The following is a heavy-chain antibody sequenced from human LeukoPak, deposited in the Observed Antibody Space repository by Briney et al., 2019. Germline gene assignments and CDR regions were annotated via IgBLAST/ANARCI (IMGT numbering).Heavy chain of an antibody. CDR1: GGSISSGGYY. J-gene: IGHJ3*02. CDR2: IYYSGST. Sequence: SETLSLTCTVSGGSISSGGYYWSWIRQHPGKGLEWIGYIYYSGSTYYNPSLKSRVTISVDTSKNQLSLKLSSVTAADTAVYYCARGERITMIVGAFDIWGQGTMVTVSS. D-gene: IGHD3-22*01. V-gene: IGHV4-31*03. CDR3: ARGERITMIVGAFDI.